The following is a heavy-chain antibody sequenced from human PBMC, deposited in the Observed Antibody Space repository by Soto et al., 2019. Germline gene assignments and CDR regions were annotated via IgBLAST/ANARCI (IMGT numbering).Heavy chain of an antibody. CDR3: ARLAAEGAVTSLFDY. D-gene: IGHD4-4*01. CDR1: GGSISSSSYY. Sequence: SETLSLTCTVSGGSISSSSYYWGWIRQPPGKGLEWIGSIYYSGSTYYNPSLKSRVTISVDTSKNQFSLKLSSVTAADTAVYYCARLAAEGAVTSLFDYWGQGTLVTVSS. V-gene: IGHV4-39*07. CDR2: IYYSGST. J-gene: IGHJ4*02.